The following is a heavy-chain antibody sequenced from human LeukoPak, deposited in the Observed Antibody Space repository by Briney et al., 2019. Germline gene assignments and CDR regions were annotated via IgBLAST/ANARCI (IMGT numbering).Heavy chain of an antibody. CDR3: ARSGGGNSGPFDY. V-gene: IGHV3-53*01. D-gene: IGHD4-23*01. CDR2: IYNGGSI. J-gene: IGHJ4*02. CDR1: GLIVRNNY. Sequence: GGSLRLSCVASGLIVRNNYMTWVRQAPGKGLEWVSVIYNGGSIYYGDSVKGRFTISADNSRNMVYLQMNGLRAEDTAVYYCARSGGGNSGPFDYWGQGTLVTVS.